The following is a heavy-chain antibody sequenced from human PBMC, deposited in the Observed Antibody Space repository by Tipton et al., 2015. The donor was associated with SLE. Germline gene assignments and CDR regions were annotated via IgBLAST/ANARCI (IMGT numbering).Heavy chain of an antibody. J-gene: IGHJ2*01. CDR1: DGSFSGYY. V-gene: IGHV4-34*01. CDR2: INDRGRT. CDR3: ARGGLAAAGYWYFDL. D-gene: IGHD6-13*01. Sequence: TLSLTCALYDGSFSGYYWNWIRQPPGKGLEWIGEINDRGRTNYSPALKSRVTISVDKSKNQFSLKLSSVTAADTAVYYCARGGLAAAGYWYFDLWGRGTLVTVSS.